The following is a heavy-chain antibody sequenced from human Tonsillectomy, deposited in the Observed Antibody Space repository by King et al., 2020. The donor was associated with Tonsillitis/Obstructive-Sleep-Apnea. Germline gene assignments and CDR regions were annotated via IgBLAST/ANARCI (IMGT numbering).Heavy chain of an antibody. CDR2: IYSGGST. D-gene: IGHD2-2*01. CDR1: GFTVSSNY. CDR3: ARGGSTRRCSSTSCRPNWFDP. V-gene: IGHV3-53*01. Sequence: QLVQSGGGLIQPGGSLRLSCAASGFTVSSNYMSWVRQAPGKGLEWVSVIYSGGSTYYADSVKGRFTISRDNSKNTLYLQMNSLRAEDTAVYYCARGGSTRRCSSTSCRPNWFDPWGQGTLVTVSS. J-gene: IGHJ5*02.